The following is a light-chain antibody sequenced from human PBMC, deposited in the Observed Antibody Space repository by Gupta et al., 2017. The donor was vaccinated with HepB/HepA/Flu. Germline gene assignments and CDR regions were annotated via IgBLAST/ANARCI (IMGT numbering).Light chain of an antibody. CDR1: SSDLGGYHY. J-gene: IGLJ2*01. Sequence: QSALTQPASVSGSPGQSITISCTGTSSDLGGYHYVSWYQQHPGKAPKLMIYGVSNRPSGVSNRFSGSKSGNTASLTISVLQAEDEADYYCNSYTTSSTLIFGGGTKLTVL. CDR3: NSYTTSSTLI. CDR2: GVS. V-gene: IGLV2-14*03.